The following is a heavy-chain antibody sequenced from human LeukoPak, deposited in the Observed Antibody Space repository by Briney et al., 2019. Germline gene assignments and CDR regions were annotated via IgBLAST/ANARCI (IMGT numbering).Heavy chain of an antibody. Sequence: KPGGSLRLSCAASGFTFSSYSMNWVRQAPGKGLEWVSSISTRTAYIYYADSVKGRFTISRDNAQNSLYLQMNSLRAEDTAVYYCARIRSDVFDIWGQGTMVTVSS. J-gene: IGHJ3*02. CDR3: ARIRSDVFDI. CDR2: ISTRTAYI. V-gene: IGHV3-21*01. CDR1: GFTFSSYS.